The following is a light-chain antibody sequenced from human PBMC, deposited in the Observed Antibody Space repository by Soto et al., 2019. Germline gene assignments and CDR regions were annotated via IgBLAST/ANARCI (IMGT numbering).Light chain of an antibody. CDR3: QSYDSSLSGSV. CDR1: SSNIGAGYD. CDR2: AIT. V-gene: IGLV1-40*01. J-gene: IGLJ2*01. Sequence: QPVLTQPPSVSGAPGQRVTISCTGSSSNIGAGYDVHWYQRIPGTAPKLLIYAITNRPSGVPDRFSGSKSDTSASLAITGLQAEDEADYYCQSYDSSLSGSVFGGGTKVTVL.